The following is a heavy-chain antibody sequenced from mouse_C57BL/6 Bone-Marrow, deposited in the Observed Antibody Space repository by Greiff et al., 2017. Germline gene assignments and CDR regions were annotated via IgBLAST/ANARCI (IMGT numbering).Heavy chain of an antibody. Sequence: VHVKQSGPELVKPGASVKMSCKASGYTFTDYNMHWVKQSHGKSLEWIGYINPNNGGTSYNQKFKGKATLTVNKSSSTAYMELRSLTSEDSAVYYCARLGGWLLPFDYWGQGTTLTVSS. D-gene: IGHD2-3*01. CDR1: GYTFTDYN. V-gene: IGHV1-22*01. CDR3: ARLGGWLLPFDY. CDR2: INPNNGGT. J-gene: IGHJ2*01.